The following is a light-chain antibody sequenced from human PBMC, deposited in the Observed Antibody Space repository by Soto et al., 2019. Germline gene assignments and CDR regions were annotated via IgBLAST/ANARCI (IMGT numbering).Light chain of an antibody. Sequence: IALTQSPATLSVSPGERVTLSCRASENVGTNLAWYQQRPGQPPRLLIYGSSTRATGISATFSGSGSRTEFTLTISSLQSEDSAVYYCQQYNNWGLSFGGGTKVDIK. J-gene: IGKJ4*01. CDR2: GSS. CDR1: ENVGTN. CDR3: QQYNNWGLS. V-gene: IGKV3D-15*01.